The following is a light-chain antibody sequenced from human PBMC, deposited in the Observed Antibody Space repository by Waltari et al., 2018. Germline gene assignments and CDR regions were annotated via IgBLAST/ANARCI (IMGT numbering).Light chain of an antibody. Sequence: DIQMTQSPSTLSASVGDRVTITCRASESISAWLAWYQQRPGKAPDLLIYKASTLQSGVPSRFSGSGSGTEFTLTISSLQPDDFATFYCQQYKTYPFTFGPGTKVDIK. CDR2: KAS. CDR1: ESISAW. V-gene: IGKV1-5*03. J-gene: IGKJ3*01. CDR3: QQYKTYPFT.